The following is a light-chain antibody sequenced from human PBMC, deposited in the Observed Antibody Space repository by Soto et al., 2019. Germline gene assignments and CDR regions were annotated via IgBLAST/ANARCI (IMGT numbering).Light chain of an antibody. CDR3: AAWDDSLNGPYV. CDR1: SSNIGSNT. J-gene: IGLJ1*01. V-gene: IGLV1-44*01. Sequence: QSVLTQPPSASGTPGQRVTLSCSGSSSNIGSNTVNWYQQLPGTAPKLLVYSNDQRPSGVPDRFSGSKSGTSASLVISGLQSEDEADYFCAAWDDSLNGPYVFGTGTKLTVL. CDR2: SND.